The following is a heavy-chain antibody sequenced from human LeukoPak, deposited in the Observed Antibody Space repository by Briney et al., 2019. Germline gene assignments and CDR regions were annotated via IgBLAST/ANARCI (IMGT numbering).Heavy chain of an antibody. V-gene: IGHV4-30-2*06. Sequence: PSETLSLTCSVSGGSISSGPYFWSWIRQSPGQGLEWIGYIYHSGSTYYNPSLKSRVTISVDRSKNQFSLKLSSVTAADTAVYYCARGPGRGSSWVDAFDIWGQGTMVTVSS. CDR2: IYHSGST. CDR1: GGSISSGPYF. D-gene: IGHD1-26*01. CDR3: ARGPGRGSSWVDAFDI. J-gene: IGHJ3*02.